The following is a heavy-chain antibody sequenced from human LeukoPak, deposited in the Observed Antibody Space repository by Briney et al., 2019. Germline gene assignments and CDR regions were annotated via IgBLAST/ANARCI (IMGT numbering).Heavy chain of an antibody. CDR2: INPNSGGT. CDR3: AKSGSGYYYVSFSRDWYFDL. D-gene: IGHD3-22*01. Sequence: ASVKVSCKASGYTFTGYYMHWVRQAPGQGLEWMGWINPNSGGTNYAQKFQGRVTMTRDTSISTAYMELSRLRSDDTAVYYCAKSGSGYYYVSFSRDWYFDLWGRGTLVTVSS. J-gene: IGHJ2*01. CDR1: GYTFTGYY. V-gene: IGHV1-2*02.